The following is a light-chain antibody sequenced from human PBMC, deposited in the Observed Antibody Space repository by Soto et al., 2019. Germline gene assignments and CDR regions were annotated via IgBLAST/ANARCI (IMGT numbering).Light chain of an antibody. CDR1: SSDVGNYNL. Sequence: QSALTQPASVSGSPGQSITISCTGTSSDVGNYNLVSWYQQHPGKAPKLIIYEDTKRPSGVSNRFSGSKSGNTASLTISGRQAEDEADYYCCSYADSRTYVFGTGTKLTVL. CDR2: EDT. CDR3: CSYADSRTYV. J-gene: IGLJ1*01. V-gene: IGLV2-23*01.